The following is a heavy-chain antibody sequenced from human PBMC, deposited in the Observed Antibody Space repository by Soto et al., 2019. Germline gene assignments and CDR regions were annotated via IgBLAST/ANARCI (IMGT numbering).Heavy chain of an antibody. CDR2: IKVDGSEK. CDR3: ARGAWYFVY. CDR1: GFTFSSYW. Sequence: EVQLVESGGGLVQPGGSLRLSCAASGFTFSSYWMSWVRQVPGKGLEWVANIKVDGSEKYCVDSVKGRFTISRDNAKNSLYLQMHSLRAEDTAVYYCARGAWYFVYWGQGDLVTVS. V-gene: IGHV3-7*01. J-gene: IGHJ4*02.